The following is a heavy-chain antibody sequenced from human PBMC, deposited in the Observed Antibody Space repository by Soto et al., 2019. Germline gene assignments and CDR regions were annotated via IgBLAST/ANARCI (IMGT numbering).Heavy chain of an antibody. D-gene: IGHD3-10*01. CDR1: GDTFTTYD. Sequence: GASVKVSCKASGDTFTTYDINWVRQATGHGLEWMGWINPNSGNIGYAQRFQGRVTMTRDTAIRTAYMEVSSLRSDDTAVYYCARGRASGSYYILDYWGKGTLVTVSS. V-gene: IGHV1-8*02. J-gene: IGHJ4*02. CDR2: INPNSGNI. CDR3: ARGRASGSYYILDY.